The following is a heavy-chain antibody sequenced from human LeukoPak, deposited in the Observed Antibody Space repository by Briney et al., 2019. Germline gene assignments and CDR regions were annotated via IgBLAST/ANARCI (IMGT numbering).Heavy chain of an antibody. D-gene: IGHD3-22*01. V-gene: IGHV3-48*02. CDR3: ARAQYYYDSYPIDFGS. J-gene: IGHJ4*02. Sequence: GGSLRLSCAASDFTFSSYSMNWVRQAPGKGLEWVSLITSTSTIYYADSVKGRFTLSRDNAKNSLYLQMNSLRDEDTAVYYCARAQYYYDSYPIDFGSWGQGTLVTVSS. CDR1: DFTFSSYS. CDR2: ITSTSTI.